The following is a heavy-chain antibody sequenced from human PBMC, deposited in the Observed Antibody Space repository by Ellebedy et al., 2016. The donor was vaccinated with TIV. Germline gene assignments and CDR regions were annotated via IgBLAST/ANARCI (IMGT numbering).Heavy chain of an antibody. V-gene: IGHV1-69*13. Sequence: ASVEVSCKASGGTFSSYAISWVRQAPGQGLEWMGGIIPIFGTANYAQKFQGRVTITADESTSTAYMELGSLRSEDTAVYYCARDIQLWLTGQFDYWGQGTLVTVSS. CDR1: GGTFSSYA. CDR2: IIPIFGTA. D-gene: IGHD5-18*01. CDR3: ARDIQLWLTGQFDY. J-gene: IGHJ4*02.